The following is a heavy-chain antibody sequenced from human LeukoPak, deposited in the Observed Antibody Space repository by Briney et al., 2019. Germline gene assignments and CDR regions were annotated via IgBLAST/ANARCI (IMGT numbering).Heavy chain of an antibody. D-gene: IGHD6-19*01. J-gene: IGHJ4*02. V-gene: IGHV3-23*01. CDR2: ISGSGST. CDR1: GFTFSSYA. Sequence: PGGSLRLSCAASGFTFSSYAMSWVRQTPGKGLDWVSAISGSGSTYYADSVKGRFTISRDNSKNTLYLQMNSLRAEDTALYYCVKGKRGSSGDFDYWGQGTLVTVSS. CDR3: VKGKRGSSGDFDY.